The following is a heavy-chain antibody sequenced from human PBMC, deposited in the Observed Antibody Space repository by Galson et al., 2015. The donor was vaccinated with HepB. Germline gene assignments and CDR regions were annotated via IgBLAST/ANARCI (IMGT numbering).Heavy chain of an antibody. V-gene: IGHV1-69*06. J-gene: IGHJ4*02. CDR3: ARSGMYSSSRFDY. CDR2: IIPIFGTA. D-gene: IGHD6-6*01. CDR1: GGTFSSYA. Sequence: SVKVSCKASGGTFSSYAISWVRQAPGQGLEWMGGIIPIFGTANYAQKFQGRVTITADKSTSTAYMELSSLRSEDTAVYYCARSGMYSSSRFDYWGQGTLVTVSS.